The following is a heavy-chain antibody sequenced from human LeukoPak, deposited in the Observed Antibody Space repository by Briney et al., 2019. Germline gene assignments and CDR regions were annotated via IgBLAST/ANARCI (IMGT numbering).Heavy chain of an antibody. D-gene: IGHD3-22*01. J-gene: IGHJ4*02. CDR2: INPSGGST. CDR1: GYTFTSYY. V-gene: IGHV1-46*01. Sequence: GASVKVSCKASGYTFTSYYMHWVRQAPGQGLEWMGIINPSGGSTSYAQKFQGRVTMTRDTSTSTVYMELSSLRSEDTAVYYCARGLGSRXYDSSGRLDYWGQGTLVTVSS. CDR3: ARGLGSRXYDSSGRLDY.